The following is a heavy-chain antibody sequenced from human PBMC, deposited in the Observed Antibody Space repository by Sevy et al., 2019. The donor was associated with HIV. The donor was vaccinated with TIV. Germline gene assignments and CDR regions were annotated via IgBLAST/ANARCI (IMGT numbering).Heavy chain of an antibody. Sequence: GGSLRLSCVASGFTFKTYNMNWVRQAPGKGLEWVSYITSSSSIIYYVDSVRDRFTISRDNAKNSLYLQMNSLRPEDTAVYFCARDGLPAPAKFDYWGQGTQVTVSS. D-gene: IGHD6-13*01. CDR2: ITSSSSII. CDR3: ARDGLPAPAKFDY. J-gene: IGHJ4*02. CDR1: GFTFKTYN. V-gene: IGHV3-48*01.